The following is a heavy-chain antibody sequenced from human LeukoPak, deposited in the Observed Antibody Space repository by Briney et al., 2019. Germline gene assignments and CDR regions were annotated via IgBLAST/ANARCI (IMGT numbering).Heavy chain of an antibody. CDR2: INSDGSST. J-gene: IGHJ4*02. Sequence: GGSLRLSCAASGFTFSSYWMHWVRQAPGKGLVWVSRINSDGSSTSYADPVKGRFTISRDNAKNTLYLQMNSLRAEDTAVYYCARGPPLGHFDYWGQGTLVTVSS. CDR3: ARGPPLGHFDY. V-gene: IGHV3-74*01. CDR1: GFTFSSYW.